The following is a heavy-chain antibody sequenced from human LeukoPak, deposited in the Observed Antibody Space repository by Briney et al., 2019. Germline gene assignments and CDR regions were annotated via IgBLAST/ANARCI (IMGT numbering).Heavy chain of an antibody. J-gene: IGHJ6*03. V-gene: IGHV3-21*01. CDR3: ARDFSGYNYYMDV. Sequence: PGGSLRLSCEASGFIFSHYGMNWVRQAPGKGLEWVSGIRSSGDITYHADSVKGRFTISRDNAKSSLYLQMNSLRAEDTAVYYCARDFSGYNYYMDVWGRGTTVTVPS. D-gene: IGHD1-26*01. CDR1: GFIFSHYG. CDR2: IRSSGDIT.